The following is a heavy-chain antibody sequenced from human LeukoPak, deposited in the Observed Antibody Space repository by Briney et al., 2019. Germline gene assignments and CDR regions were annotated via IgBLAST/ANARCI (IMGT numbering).Heavy chain of an antibody. CDR1: GFTVSSNY. CDR3: AKAQLRYFDWLFSDDAFDI. V-gene: IGHV3-53*01. D-gene: IGHD3-9*01. J-gene: IGHJ3*02. CDR2: IYSGGST. Sequence: GGSLRLSCAASGFTVSSNYMSWVRQAPGKGLEWVSVIYSGGSTCYADSVKGRFTISRHNSKNTLYLQMNSLRAEDTAVYYCAKAQLRYFDWLFSDDAFDIWGQGTMVTVSS.